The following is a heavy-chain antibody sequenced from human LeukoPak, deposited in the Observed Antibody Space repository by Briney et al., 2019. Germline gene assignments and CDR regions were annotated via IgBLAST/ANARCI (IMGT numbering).Heavy chain of an antibody. V-gene: IGHV4-59*01. CDR1: GGSISGYY. CDR2: IYYSGST. Sequence: PSETLSLTCTVSGGSISGYYWSWIRQPPGKGLEWIGYIYYSGSTNYNPSLKSRVTISVDTSKNQFSLKLSSVTAADTAVYYCARSRRRDGYNFWGQGTLVTVSS. CDR3: ARSRRRDGYNF. D-gene: IGHD5-24*01. J-gene: IGHJ4*02.